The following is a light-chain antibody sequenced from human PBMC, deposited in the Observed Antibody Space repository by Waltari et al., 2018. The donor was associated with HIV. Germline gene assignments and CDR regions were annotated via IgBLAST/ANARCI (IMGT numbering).Light chain of an antibody. CDR2: AAS. V-gene: IGKV1-39*01. Sequence: DIQMTQSPSTLSAFVGDRVTITCRASQTINNFLIWYQQKEGKAPKLLIYAASNLQSGVPLRFRGSGSRTDFTLTISSLQPEDFATYYCQQSYSTPYSFGQVTKLEIK. CDR1: QTINNF. CDR3: QQSYSTPYS. J-gene: IGKJ2*03.